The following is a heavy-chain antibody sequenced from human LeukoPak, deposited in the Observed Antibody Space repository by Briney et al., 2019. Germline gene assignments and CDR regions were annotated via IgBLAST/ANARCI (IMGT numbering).Heavy chain of an antibody. Sequence: SQTLSLTCTVSGGSISSGGNYWSWIRQHPGKGLEWIGYIYYSGNTQHNPSLKSRITISIDPSKSQFSLKLSSVTAADTAVYYCAREKTAYYYDSSGYSEGAFDIWGQGTMVTVSS. CDR2: IYYSGNT. V-gene: IGHV4-31*03. D-gene: IGHD3-22*01. J-gene: IGHJ3*02. CDR1: GGSISSGGNY. CDR3: AREKTAYYYDSSGYSEGAFDI.